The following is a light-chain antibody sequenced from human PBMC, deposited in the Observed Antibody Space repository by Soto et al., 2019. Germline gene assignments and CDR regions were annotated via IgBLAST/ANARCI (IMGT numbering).Light chain of an antibody. CDR1: SSNIGSHF. V-gene: IGLV1-47*01. Sequence: QAVVTQPPSASGTPGQSLTISCSGSSSNIGSHFVYWYQHLPGTAPKLLIFRDGQRPSGVPARFFGSKSGTSASLAITGLRSEHEADYYCAVWDQSLTGWVFGGGTKLPVL. J-gene: IGLJ3*02. CDR2: RDG. CDR3: AVWDQSLTGWV.